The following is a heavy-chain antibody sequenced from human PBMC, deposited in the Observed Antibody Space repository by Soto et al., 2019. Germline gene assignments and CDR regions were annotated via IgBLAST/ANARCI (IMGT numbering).Heavy chain of an antibody. Sequence: EVQLLESGGGLVQPGGSLRLSCAASGFTFSSYAMSWVRQAPGKGLEWVSAISGSGGSTYYADSVKGRFTISRDNSKNPLSLQINSPRADDTAVYYCAKGSDDYGDYVEINIWGQGTMVTVSS. J-gene: IGHJ3*02. V-gene: IGHV3-23*01. CDR3: AKGSDDYGDYVEINI. D-gene: IGHD4-17*01. CDR1: GFTFSSYA. CDR2: ISGSGGST.